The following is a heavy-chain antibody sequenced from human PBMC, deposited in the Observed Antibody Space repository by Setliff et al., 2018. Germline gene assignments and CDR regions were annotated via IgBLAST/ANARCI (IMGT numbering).Heavy chain of an antibody. CDR1: GGSISSGGYY. CDR3: ERVRARVIVATPPNNWFDP. V-gene: IGHV4-31*03. Sequence: SETLSLTCTVSGGSISSGGYYWSWIRQHPGKGLEWIGYIYYSGSTYYNSSLKSRVTISVDTSKNQFSLKLSPVTAADTAVHYCERVRARVIVATPPNNWFDPWGQGTLVTVSS. CDR2: IYYSGST. D-gene: IGHD2-15*01. J-gene: IGHJ5*02.